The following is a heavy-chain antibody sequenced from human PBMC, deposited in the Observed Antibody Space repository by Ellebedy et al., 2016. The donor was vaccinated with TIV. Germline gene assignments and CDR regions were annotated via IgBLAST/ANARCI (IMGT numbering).Heavy chain of an antibody. V-gene: IGHV1-69*13. J-gene: IGHJ4*02. CDR3: ARSKGNPITAIIIGPFDS. Sequence: SVKVSCXASGGTFSTYAINWVRQAPGQGLEWMGTIIPIFGTVNYAPNFQGRVTITADASTTTAYMELSSLKSEDTAVYYCARSKGNPITAIIIGPFDSWGQGTLVSVSS. CDR1: GGTFSTYA. D-gene: IGHD2-2*02. CDR2: IIPIFGTV.